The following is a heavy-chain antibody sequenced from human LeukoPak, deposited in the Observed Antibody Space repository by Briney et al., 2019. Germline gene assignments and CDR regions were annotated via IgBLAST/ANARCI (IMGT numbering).Heavy chain of an antibody. CDR2: IYYSGST. CDR1: GGSISSGGYS. CDR3: ASPTAAGRRVVWFDP. J-gene: IGHJ5*02. D-gene: IGHD6-13*01. Sequence: TSETLSLTCAVSGGSISSGGYSWSWIRQTPGKGLEWIGYIYYSGSTYYNPSLKSRVTISVDTSKNQFSLKLSSVTAADTAVYYCASPTAAGRRVVWFDPWGQGTLVTVSS. V-gene: IGHV4-30-4*07.